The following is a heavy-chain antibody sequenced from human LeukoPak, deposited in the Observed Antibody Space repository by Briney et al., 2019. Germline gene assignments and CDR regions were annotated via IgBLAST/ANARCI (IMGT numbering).Heavy chain of an antibody. D-gene: IGHD6-13*01. CDR2: ISSSSSTI. J-gene: IGHJ6*02. CDR1: GFTFSSYS. CDR3: AKDNIAAAGTTRWYYGMDV. Sequence: GGSLRLSCAASGFTFSSYSMNWVRQAPGKGLEWVSYISSSSSTIYYADSVKGRFTISRDNAKNSLYLQMNSLRAEDTALYYCAKDNIAAAGTTRWYYGMDVWGQGTTVTVSS. V-gene: IGHV3-48*04.